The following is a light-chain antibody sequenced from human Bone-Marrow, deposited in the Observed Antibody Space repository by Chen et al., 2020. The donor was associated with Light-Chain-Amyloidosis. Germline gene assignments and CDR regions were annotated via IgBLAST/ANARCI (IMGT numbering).Light chain of an antibody. CDR1: QTISSNY. CDR2: GSS. CDR3: QQYGTSPLT. Sequence: EIVLTQSPGTPSLSPGEGANLSCRASQTISSNYLTWYQQKFGQAPRLLIYGSSSRATGIPDRFTGSGSGTDFTLTINRLEPDDFAMYYCQQYGTSPLTFGGGTKVEIK. J-gene: IGKJ4*01. V-gene: IGKV3-20*01.